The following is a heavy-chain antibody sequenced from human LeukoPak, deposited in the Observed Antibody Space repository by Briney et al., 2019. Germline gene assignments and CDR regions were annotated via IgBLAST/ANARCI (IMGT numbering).Heavy chain of an antibody. CDR3: AKSGGKNWYFNL. D-gene: IGHD6-25*01. CDR1: GFTFDDYA. Sequence: PGRSLRLSCAASGFTFDDYAMHWVRQAPGKGLEWVSGISWNSGSIGYADSVKGRFTISRDNAKNSLYLQMNSLRAEGTALYYCAKSGGKNWYFNLWGRGTLVTVSS. CDR2: ISWNSGSI. V-gene: IGHV3-9*01. J-gene: IGHJ2*01.